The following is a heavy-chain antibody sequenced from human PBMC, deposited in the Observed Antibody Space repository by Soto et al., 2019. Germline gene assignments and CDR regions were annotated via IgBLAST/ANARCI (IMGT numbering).Heavy chain of an antibody. CDR3: ARRTVNIRTFYSGLKTHCFDY. D-gene: IGHD6-19*01. CDR1: GDSMSSSDYY. V-gene: IGHV4-39*01. J-gene: IGHJ4*02. CDR2: IYYSGST. Sequence: SETLSLTCAVSGDSMSSSDYYWGWIRQPPGKGLEWIGSIYYSGSTYYNPSLQSRVAISVDTSKNQFSLKLKSVTAADTAIYYCARRTVNIRTFYSGLKTHCFDYWGQGAPVTVTS.